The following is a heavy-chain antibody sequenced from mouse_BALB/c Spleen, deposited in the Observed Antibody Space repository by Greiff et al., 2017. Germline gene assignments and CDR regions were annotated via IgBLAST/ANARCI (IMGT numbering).Heavy chain of an antibody. J-gene: IGHJ3*01. Sequence: VQLQQSGPGLVKPSQSLSLTCTVTGYSITSDYAWNWIRQFPGNKLEWMGYISYSGSTSYNPSLKSRISITRDTSKNQFFLQLNSVTTEDTATYYCAVYYGSSYAWFAYWGQGTLVTVSA. CDR3: AVYYGSSYAWFAY. CDR2: ISYSGST. D-gene: IGHD1-1*01. CDR1: GYSITSDYA. V-gene: IGHV3-2*02.